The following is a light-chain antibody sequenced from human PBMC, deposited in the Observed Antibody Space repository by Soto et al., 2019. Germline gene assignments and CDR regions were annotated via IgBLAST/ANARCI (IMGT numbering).Light chain of an antibody. CDR1: QSVLYSPNNKNY. CDR3: QQYHSAPQS. V-gene: IGKV4-1*01. J-gene: IGKJ1*01. Sequence: DIVMTQSPDSLAVSLGERATINCKSSQSVLYSPNNKNYLAWYQQKPGQPPKLLIYWASTRESGVPDRFSGSGSGTDFTLTISSLQAEYVAFYYCQQYHSAPQSFGQGTKVEIK. CDR2: WAS.